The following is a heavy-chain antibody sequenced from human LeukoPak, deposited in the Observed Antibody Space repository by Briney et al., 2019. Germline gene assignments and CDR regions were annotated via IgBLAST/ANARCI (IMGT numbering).Heavy chain of an antibody. Sequence: PGGSLRLSCAASGFTFSSYGTHWVRQAPGKGLEWVAFIRYDGSNKYYADSVKGRFTISRDNSKNTLYLQMNSLRAEDTAVYYCAKDGRRGYYDSSGYYYYDYWGQGTLVTVSS. J-gene: IGHJ4*02. V-gene: IGHV3-30*02. D-gene: IGHD3-22*01. CDR3: AKDGRRGYYDSSGYYYYDY. CDR2: IRYDGSNK. CDR1: GFTFSSYG.